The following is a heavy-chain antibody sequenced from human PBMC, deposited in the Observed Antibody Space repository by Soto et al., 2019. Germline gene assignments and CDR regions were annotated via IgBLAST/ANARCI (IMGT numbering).Heavy chain of an antibody. Sequence: SETLSLTCSVSTYSISSGFFWGWIRQPPGKGLEWIGSIFHTGDTYYNPSLKSRITMSVDTSKNQFSLKLTSLTTADTAVYYCARDTNSLDPWGQGTLVTVSS. J-gene: IGHJ5*02. CDR2: IFHTGDT. V-gene: IGHV4-38-2*02. CDR3: ARDTNSLDP. CDR1: TYSISSGFF.